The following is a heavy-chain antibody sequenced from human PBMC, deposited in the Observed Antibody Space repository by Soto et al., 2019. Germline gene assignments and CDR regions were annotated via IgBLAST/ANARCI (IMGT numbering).Heavy chain of an antibody. CDR1: GGTFSSYA. CDR3: ALGVRGVIITPPLGMDV. V-gene: IGHV1-69*06. J-gene: IGHJ6*02. Sequence: QVQLVQSGAEVKKPGSSVKVSCKASGGTFSSYAISWVRQAPGQGLEWMGGIIPIFGTANYAQKFQGRVTITADKSTSTAYMELSSLRSEDTAVYYCALGVRGVIITPPLGMDVWGQGTTVTVSS. CDR2: IIPIFGTA. D-gene: IGHD3-10*01.